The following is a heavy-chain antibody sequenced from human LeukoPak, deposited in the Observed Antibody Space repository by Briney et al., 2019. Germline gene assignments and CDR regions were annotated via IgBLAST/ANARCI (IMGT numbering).Heavy chain of an antibody. J-gene: IGHJ4*02. CDR3: ATTRAGINFEY. D-gene: IGHD1-7*01. V-gene: IGHV3-7*01. CDR2: IDQNGSEK. CDR1: GFTFSRHW. Sequence: SGGSLRLSCAASGFTFSRHWMTWVRQAPGKGLEWVANIDQNGSEKLYVDSVKGRFTISRDNAKNSLYLQMNSLRVEDTALYYCATTRAGINFEYWGQGTLVTVSS.